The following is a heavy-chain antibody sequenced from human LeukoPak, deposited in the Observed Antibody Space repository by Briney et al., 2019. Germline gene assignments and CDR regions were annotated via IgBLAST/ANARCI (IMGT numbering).Heavy chain of an antibody. V-gene: IGHV3-7*01. CDR1: GFTFSSYW. Sequence: GGSLRLSCAASGFTFSSYWMSWVRQAPGKGLEWVANIKQDGSEKYYVDSVKGRFTISRDNAKNSLYLQMNSLRAEDTAVYYCARSPRLYYDSSGYYLGGYYYFDYWGQGTLVTVSS. CDR2: IKQDGSEK. J-gene: IGHJ4*02. D-gene: IGHD3-22*01. CDR3: ARSPRLYYDSSGYYLGGYYYFDY.